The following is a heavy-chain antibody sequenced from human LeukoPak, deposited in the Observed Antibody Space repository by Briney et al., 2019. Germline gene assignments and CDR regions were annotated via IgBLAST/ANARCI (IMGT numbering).Heavy chain of an antibody. J-gene: IGHJ3*02. D-gene: IGHD1-26*01. V-gene: IGHV1-69*04. Sequence: SVKVSCKASGGTFSSYAISWVRQAPGQGLEWMGRIIPILGIANYAQKLQGRVTMTTDTSTSTAYMELRSLRSDDTAVYYCARDLAWELLVLPLDAFDIWGQGTMVTVSS. CDR2: IIPILGIA. CDR3: ARDLAWELLVLPLDAFDI. CDR1: GGTFSSYA.